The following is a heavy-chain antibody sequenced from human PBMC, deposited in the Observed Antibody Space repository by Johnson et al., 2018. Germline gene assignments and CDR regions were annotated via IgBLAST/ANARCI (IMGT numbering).Heavy chain of an antibody. J-gene: IGHJ6*03. CDR1: GFTFSSYA. CDR3: AKDRGLLDYYYYSYMDV. Sequence: EVQLVESGGGLVQPGGSLRLSCAASGFTFSSYAMHWVRQAPGKGLEYVSALSSNGGSTYYANSVRGRFTISRDNSKNTLYLQMNSLGAEDTAGYYCAKDRGLLDYYYYSYMDVWGKGTTVTVSS. D-gene: IGHD1-26*01. V-gene: IGHV3-64*01. CDR2: LSSNGGST.